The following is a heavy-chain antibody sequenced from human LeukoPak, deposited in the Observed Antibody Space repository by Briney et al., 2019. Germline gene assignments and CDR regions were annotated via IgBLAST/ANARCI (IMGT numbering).Heavy chain of an antibody. CDR3: AAAFGV. V-gene: IGHV3-33*01. CDR2: IWYDGSNE. Sequence: PGGSLRLXCAASGFTFSNYGMHWVRQAPGKGLEWVADIWYDGSNEYYADSVKGRFTISRDSSKNMLYLQMTSLRAEDTAVYYCAAAFGVWGQGTMVTVSS. J-gene: IGHJ3*01. CDR1: GFTFSNYG.